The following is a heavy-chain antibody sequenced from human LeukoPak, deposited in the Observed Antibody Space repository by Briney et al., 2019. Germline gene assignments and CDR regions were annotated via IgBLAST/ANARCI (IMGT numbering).Heavy chain of an antibody. D-gene: IGHD2/OR15-2a*01. V-gene: IGHV3-9*01. CDR2: ISWNSGSI. CDR3: ARDRLYTMDV. Sequence: GRSLRLSCAASGFTFDDYAMHWVRQAPGKGLEWVPGISWNSGSIGYADSVKGRFTISRDNAKNTLYLQMNSLRAEDTAVYYCARDRLYTMDVWGQGTTVTVSS. CDR1: GFTFDDYA. J-gene: IGHJ6*02.